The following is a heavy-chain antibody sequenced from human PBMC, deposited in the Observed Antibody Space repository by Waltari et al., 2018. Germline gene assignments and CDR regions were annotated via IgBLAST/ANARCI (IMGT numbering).Heavy chain of an antibody. Sequence: EVQLVESGGNLVQPGGSLRLSCVASGFTFSTYYMMWVRRAPGKGREWLDNINGDGIAKNYMDSGRGRFTISRDNAKNSVYMQLNSLRDDDTAVYYCVRDGLIHAADYWGQGTLVSVSS. CDR1: GFTFSTYY. J-gene: IGHJ4*02. CDR2: INGDGIAK. CDR3: VRDGLIHAADY. D-gene: IGHD2-15*01. V-gene: IGHV3-7*01.